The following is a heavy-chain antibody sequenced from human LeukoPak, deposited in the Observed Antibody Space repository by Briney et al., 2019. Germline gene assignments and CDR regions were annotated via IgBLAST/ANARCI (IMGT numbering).Heavy chain of an antibody. D-gene: IGHD3-22*01. CDR1: GSTVSSSG. J-gene: IGHJ4*02. Sequence: GGSLRLSCAGSGSTVSSSGTHWVRQAPGKGLEWVAVIWYDGSNKYYADSVKGRFTISRDNSKKTLYLQMNSLRAEDTADYYCTRESSGLFDYWGQGTLVTVSS. V-gene: IGHV3-33*08. CDR3: TRESSGLFDY. CDR2: IWYDGSNK.